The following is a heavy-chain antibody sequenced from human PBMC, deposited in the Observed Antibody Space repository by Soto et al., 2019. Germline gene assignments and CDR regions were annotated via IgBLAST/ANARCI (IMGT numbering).Heavy chain of an antibody. Sequence: QLLLQESGPGLVKPSETLSLTCTVSGGSILDSTYYWAWIRQSPGKGLEWIGTIFYSGGTFYTPSLKSHVTTSADTSNNQCSLKLSSVTAADTAVYYCARQASGYYYGWFDPWGQGTLVTVSS. CDR2: IFYSGGT. CDR3: ARQASGYYYGWFDP. CDR1: GGSILDSTYY. D-gene: IGHD3-22*01. J-gene: IGHJ5*02. V-gene: IGHV4-39*01.